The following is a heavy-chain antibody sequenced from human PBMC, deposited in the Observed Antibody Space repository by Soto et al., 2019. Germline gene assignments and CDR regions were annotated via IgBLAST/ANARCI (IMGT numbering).Heavy chain of an antibody. CDR2: IYYSGST. CDR3: ARALNWGNFDY. D-gene: IGHD7-27*01. CDR1: GGSISSSSYY. J-gene: IGHJ4*02. V-gene: IGHV4-39*01. Sequence: QLQLQQSGPGLVKPSETLSLTCTVSGGSISSSSYYWGWIRQPPGKGLEWIGSIYYSGSTYYNPSLKSRVTISVDTSKNQFSLKLSSVTAADTAVYYSARALNWGNFDYWGQGTLVTVSS.